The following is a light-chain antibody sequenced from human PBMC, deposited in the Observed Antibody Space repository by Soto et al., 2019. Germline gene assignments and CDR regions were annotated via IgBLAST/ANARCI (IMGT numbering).Light chain of an antibody. J-gene: IGLJ3*02. CDR3: SSYTSSSTLEV. V-gene: IGLV2-14*01. Sequence: QSALTQPASVSGSPGQSITISCTGTSSDVGGYNYVSWYQQHPGKAPKIMIYEVSNRTSGVSNRFSGSKSGNTASLTISGLQAEDESDYYCSSYTSSSTLEVFGGGTQLTVL. CDR1: SSDVGGYNY. CDR2: EVS.